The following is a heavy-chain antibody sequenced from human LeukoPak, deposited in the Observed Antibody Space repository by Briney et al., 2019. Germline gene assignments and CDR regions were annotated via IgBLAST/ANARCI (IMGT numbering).Heavy chain of an antibody. Sequence: SETLSLTCTVSGGSISGGGYYWSWIRQHPGKGLEWIGYIYYSGSTYYNPSLKSRVTISVDTSKKQFSLNLSSVTAADTAVYYCARCGYSYGTGYYFDSWGQGTLVTVSS. CDR2: IYYSGST. CDR3: ARCGYSYGTGYYFDS. V-gene: IGHV4-31*03. D-gene: IGHD5-18*01. CDR1: GGSISGGGYY. J-gene: IGHJ4*02.